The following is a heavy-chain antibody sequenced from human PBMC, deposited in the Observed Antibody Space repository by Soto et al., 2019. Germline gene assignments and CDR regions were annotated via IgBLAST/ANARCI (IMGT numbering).Heavy chain of an antibody. J-gene: IGHJ4*02. Sequence: GSLRLSCAASGLSVSNYWMHWVRQTPGKGLVWVSRINSDDTSSSYAASVKGRFTISRDNAKNTLYLQMNSLRVEDTAVYYCATIGNDYGDYLDRWGQGTPVTVSS. D-gene: IGHD4-17*01. V-gene: IGHV3-74*01. CDR2: INSDDTSS. CDR3: ATIGNDYGDYLDR. CDR1: GLSVSNYW.